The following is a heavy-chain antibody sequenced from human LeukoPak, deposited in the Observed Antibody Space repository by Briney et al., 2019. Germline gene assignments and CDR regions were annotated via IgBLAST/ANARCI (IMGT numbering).Heavy chain of an antibody. CDR1: GGSISSSSYY. Sequence: SETLSLTCTVSGGSISSSSYYWGWIRQPPGKGLEWIGSIYYSGSTYYNPSLKSRVTISVDTSKNQFSLKLSSVTAADTAVYYCLQVVTKPKYYFDYWGQGTLVTVSS. CDR2: IYYSGST. CDR3: LQVVTKPKYYFDY. V-gene: IGHV4-39*07. D-gene: IGHD2-21*02. J-gene: IGHJ4*02.